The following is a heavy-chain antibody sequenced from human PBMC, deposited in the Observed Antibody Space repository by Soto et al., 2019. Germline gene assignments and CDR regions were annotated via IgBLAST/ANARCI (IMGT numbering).Heavy chain of an antibody. CDR3: ARAHCSGGSCYSVQHWFDP. Sequence: SETLSLTCAVSGGSLSSSNWVGWVRQPPGKGGEGIGEMYHSGSTNHNPSLKSRVTISVDKSKNQFSLKLSSVTAADTAVYYCARAHCSGGSCYSVQHWFDPWGQGTLVTVSS. CDR1: GGSLSSSNW. V-gene: IGHV4-4*02. CDR2: MYHSGST. D-gene: IGHD2-15*01. J-gene: IGHJ5*02.